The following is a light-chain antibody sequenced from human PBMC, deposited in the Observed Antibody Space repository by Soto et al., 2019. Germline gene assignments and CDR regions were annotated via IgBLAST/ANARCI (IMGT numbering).Light chain of an antibody. CDR1: QSVSSY. V-gene: IGKV3-20*01. CDR3: QQYGTAPWT. Sequence: EIVLTQSPATLSLSPGERATLSCRASQSVSSYLAWYQQKPGQAPRLLLYGAYNRATGIPDRFSGSGSGTDFTLTISRLEPEDFAVYYCQQYGTAPWTFGQGTKVEIK. J-gene: IGKJ1*01. CDR2: GAY.